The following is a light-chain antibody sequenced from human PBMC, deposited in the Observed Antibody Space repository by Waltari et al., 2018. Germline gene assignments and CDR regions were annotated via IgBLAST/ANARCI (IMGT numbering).Light chain of an antibody. V-gene: IGKV1-5*03. J-gene: IGKJ1*01. Sequence: DIQMTQSPSTLSASVGDRVNITFRASQSITNWLAWYQQKPGKAPKLLIYRASNLESGVPSRFSGSGSGTEFTLTISSLQPDDFATYYCQQYDNYWTFGQGTKVEIK. CDR3: QQYDNYWT. CDR2: RAS. CDR1: QSITNW.